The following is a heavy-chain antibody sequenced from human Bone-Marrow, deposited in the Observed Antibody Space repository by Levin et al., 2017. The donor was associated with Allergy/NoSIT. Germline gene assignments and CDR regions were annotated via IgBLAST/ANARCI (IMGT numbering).Heavy chain of an antibody. CDR3: AKALNPSYSNGAFDV. D-gene: IGHD6-19*01. CDR1: GFTFSTYG. J-gene: IGHJ3*01. V-gene: IGHV3-30*18. CDR2: ISYDGSND. Sequence: GGSLRLSCAASGFTFSTYGMHWVRQAPGKGLEWVAVISYDGSNDYSADSVEGRFTISRDNSKNTLYLQMNSLRPADTAVYYCAKALNPSYSNGAFDVWGQGTMVTVSS.